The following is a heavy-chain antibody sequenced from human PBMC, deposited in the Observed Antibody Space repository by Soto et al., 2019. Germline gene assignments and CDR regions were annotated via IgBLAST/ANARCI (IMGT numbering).Heavy chain of an antibody. D-gene: IGHD3-10*01. Sequence: GGSLRLSCAASGFTFSNAWMNWVRQAPGKGLEWVGRIKSKTDGGTTDYAAPVKGRFTISRDDSKNTLYLQMNSLKTEDTAVYYCTTDHRGSGSYYNPSRSGPNVYWGQGTLVTVFS. J-gene: IGHJ4*02. CDR1: GFTFSNAW. CDR3: TTDHRGSGSYYNPSRSGPNVY. V-gene: IGHV3-15*07. CDR2: IKSKTDGGTT.